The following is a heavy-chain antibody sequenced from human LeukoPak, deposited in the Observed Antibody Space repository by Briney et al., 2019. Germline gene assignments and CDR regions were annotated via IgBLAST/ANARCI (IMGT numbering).Heavy chain of an antibody. D-gene: IGHD3-22*01. J-gene: IGHJ4*02. V-gene: IGHV1-2*02. Sequence: ASVKVSYKASGYTFSDYFLHWVRQAPGQGLEWMGWINPNSGGTNSAQKFQGRVTMTRDTSVSTAYIELSRLSSDDTAMYYCARAPSYSDRSGYYYFDSWGQGTLVTVSS. CDR1: GYTFSDYF. CDR2: INPNSGGT. CDR3: ARAPSYSDRSGYYYFDS.